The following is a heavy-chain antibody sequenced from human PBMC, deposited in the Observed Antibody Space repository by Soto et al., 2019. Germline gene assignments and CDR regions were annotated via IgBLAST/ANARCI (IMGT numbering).Heavy chain of an antibody. V-gene: IGHV3-74*01. CDR1: GFIFSGSW. J-gene: IGHJ4*02. CDR2: IRRDGNDA. CDR3: ARDFVLGSGSLCH. Sequence: EVQLVESGGGLVQPGGSLRLSCAASGFIFSGSWMHWVRQVPGKGLEWVSRIRRDGNDAQYADSVTGRFTISRDNAKGTLDMQMNSLSVEDMAVYFCARDFVLGSGSLCHWGQGTLVTVSS. D-gene: IGHD3-10*01.